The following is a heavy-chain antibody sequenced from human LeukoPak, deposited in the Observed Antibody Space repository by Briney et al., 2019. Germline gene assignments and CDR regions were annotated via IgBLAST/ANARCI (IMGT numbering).Heavy chain of an antibody. CDR1: GFTLSSYW. D-gene: IGHD1-26*01. CDR2: IEQDGSAK. J-gene: IGHJ4*02. CDR3: ARAEGIVGATDLGY. V-gene: IGHV3-7*01. Sequence: PGGSLRLSCAASGFTLSSYWMSWVRQAPGKGLEWVANIEQDGSAKDYVDSVKGRFTISRDNAKNSLYLQMNSLRAEDTAVYYCARAEGIVGATDLGYWGQGTLVTVSS.